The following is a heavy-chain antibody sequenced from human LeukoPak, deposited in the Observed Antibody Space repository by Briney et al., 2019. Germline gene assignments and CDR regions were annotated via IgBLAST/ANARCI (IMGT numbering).Heavy chain of an antibody. CDR3: ARADYSRPYKWFDS. CDR1: GFTFSSYS. V-gene: IGHV3-48*01. CDR2: ITASGTAM. J-gene: IGHJ5*01. D-gene: IGHD4-11*01. Sequence: GGSLRLSCAASGFTFSSYSMNWVRQAPGKGLEWVSHITASGTAMFYADSVKGRFTISRDNAKNSLYLQMNSLRAEDTAVYYCARADYSRPYKWFDSWGQGTLVTVSS.